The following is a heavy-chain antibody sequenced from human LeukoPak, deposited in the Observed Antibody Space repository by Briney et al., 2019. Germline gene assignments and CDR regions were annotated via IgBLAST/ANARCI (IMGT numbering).Heavy chain of an antibody. CDR1: GGSLSSYY. CDR3: ARVLWNGDYPRFDC. Sequence: SETLSLTCTVSGGSLSSYYWTWIRQPPGKGLEWIGYIYYSGSTNYNPSLKSRVTISVDKSKNEFSLKLSSVTAVDTAVYYCARVLWNGDYPRFDCWGQGTLVTVSS. D-gene: IGHD4-17*01. CDR2: IYYSGST. V-gene: IGHV4-59*01. J-gene: IGHJ4*02.